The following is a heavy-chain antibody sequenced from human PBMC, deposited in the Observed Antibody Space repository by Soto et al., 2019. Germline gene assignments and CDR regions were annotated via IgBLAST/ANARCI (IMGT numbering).Heavy chain of an antibody. J-gene: IGHJ6*03. Sequence: GGSLRLSCAAYGFTFSSYWMTWVRQAPGKGLEWVANIKQDGSEKYYADSVRGRFTLSRDSAKNSLSLQMNSLRAEDTAVYYCASISVTTHYYYYMDVWGKGTTVTVSS. CDR1: GFTFSSYW. D-gene: IGHD4-17*01. CDR2: IKQDGSEK. V-gene: IGHV3-7*01. CDR3: ASISVTTHYYYYMDV.